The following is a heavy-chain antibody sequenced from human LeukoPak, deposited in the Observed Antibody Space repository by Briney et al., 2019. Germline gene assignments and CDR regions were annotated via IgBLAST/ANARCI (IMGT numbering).Heavy chain of an antibody. J-gene: IGHJ4*02. CDR1: GYTLTELS. CDR3: ATDRRVGAPRRY. CDR2: FDPEDGET. V-gene: IGHV1-24*01. D-gene: IGHD1-26*01. Sequence: ASVKVSCKVSGYTLTELSMHWVRQAPGKGLEWMGGFDPEDGETIYAQKFQGRVTMTEDTSTDTAYMELSSLRSEDTAVYYCATDRRVGAPRRYWGQGTLVNVSS.